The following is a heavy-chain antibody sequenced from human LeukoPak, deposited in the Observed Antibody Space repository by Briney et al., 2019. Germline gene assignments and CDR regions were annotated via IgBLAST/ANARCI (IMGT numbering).Heavy chain of an antibody. D-gene: IGHD5-24*01. Sequence: GGSLRLSCAASGFMFSDYSMNWVRQAPGKGLEWVSYIGSSSSTISYADSVQGRFTISRDNAQTSLYLQMNSLRAEDTAVYYCARASDPWLQLTWGQGTLVTVSS. CDR1: GFMFSDYS. J-gene: IGHJ5*02. V-gene: IGHV3-48*04. CDR3: ARASDPWLQLT. CDR2: IGSSSSTI.